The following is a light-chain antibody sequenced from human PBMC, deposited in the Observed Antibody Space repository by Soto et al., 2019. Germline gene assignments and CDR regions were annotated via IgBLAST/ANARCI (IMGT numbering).Light chain of an antibody. CDR2: DVS. Sequence: QSALTQPASVSGSPGQSITISCTGTSSDIGDYNYVSWYQHHPGKAPKLMISDVSNRPSGVSNRFSGSKSGNTASLTISGLQAEDEADYYCSSYTGSSTLLVFGGGTQVTVL. V-gene: IGLV2-14*03. CDR3: SSYTGSSTLLV. J-gene: IGLJ2*01. CDR1: SSDIGDYNY.